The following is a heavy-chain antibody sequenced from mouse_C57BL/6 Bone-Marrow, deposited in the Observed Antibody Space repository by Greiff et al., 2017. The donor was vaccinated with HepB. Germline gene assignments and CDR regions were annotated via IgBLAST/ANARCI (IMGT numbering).Heavy chain of an antibody. CDR2: ISSGSSTI. J-gene: IGHJ3*01. Sequence: VQLKESGGGLVKPGGSLKLSCAASGFTFSDYGMHWVRQAPEKGLEWVAYISSGSSTIYYADTVKGRFTISRDNAKNTLFLQMTRLRSEDTAMYYCARGGDDPAWFAYWGQGTLVTVSA. CDR3: ARGGDDPAWFAY. V-gene: IGHV5-17*01. CDR1: GFTFSDYG.